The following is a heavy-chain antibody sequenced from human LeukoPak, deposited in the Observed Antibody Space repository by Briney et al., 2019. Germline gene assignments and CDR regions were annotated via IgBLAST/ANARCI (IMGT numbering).Heavy chain of an antibody. V-gene: IGHV3-74*01. CDR1: GFTVSNTY. CDR2: ISPTGSTT. Sequence: GGSLRLSCAASGFTVSNTYMSWVRQAPGKGLVWVSRISPTGSTTSYADSVKGRFTVSRDNAKNTLYLQVNNLRAEDTAVYYCARGPNSNWSGLDFWGQGTLLTVSS. D-gene: IGHD6-6*01. J-gene: IGHJ4*02. CDR3: ARGPNSNWSGLDF.